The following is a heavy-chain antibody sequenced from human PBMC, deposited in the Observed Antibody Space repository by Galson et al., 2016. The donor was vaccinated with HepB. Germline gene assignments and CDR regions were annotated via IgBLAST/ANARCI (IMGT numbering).Heavy chain of an antibody. J-gene: IGHJ1*01. D-gene: IGHD3/OR15-3a*01. CDR3: AGVLAWPYFQH. Sequence: SVKVSCKASGYIFVSYGISWVRQAPGQGLEWMGWISGYNGDTNYAQKFQGRVTMTTDTSTSTAYMELRSLRSDDTAVYYCAGVLAWPYFQHWGQGTLVAVSS. CDR1: GYIFVSYG. V-gene: IGHV1-18*01. CDR2: ISGYNGDT.